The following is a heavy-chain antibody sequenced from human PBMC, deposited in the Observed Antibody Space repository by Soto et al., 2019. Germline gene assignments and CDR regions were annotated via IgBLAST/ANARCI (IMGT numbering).Heavy chain of an antibody. CDR1: GFIFSNAW. D-gene: IGHD3-16*01. V-gene: IGHV3-15*01. CDR2: IKSKTDGGTT. J-gene: IGHJ2*01. CDR3: TTEIDDYIWGSSPGYFDL. Sequence: EVQLVESGGGLVKPGGSLRLSCAASGFIFSNAWMSWVRQAPGKGLEWVGRIKSKTDGGTTDYAAPVKGRFTISRDDSKNTLYLQMNSLKTEDTAVYYCTTEIDDYIWGSSPGYFDLWGRGTLVTVSS.